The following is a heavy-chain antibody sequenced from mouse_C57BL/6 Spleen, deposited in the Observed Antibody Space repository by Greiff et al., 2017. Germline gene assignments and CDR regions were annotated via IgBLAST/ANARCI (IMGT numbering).Heavy chain of an antibody. D-gene: IGHD1-1*01. CDR2: IWGVGST. Sequence: VMLVESGPGLVAPSQSLSITCTVSGFSLTSYGVDWVRQSPGKGLEWLGVIWGVGSTNYNSALKSRLSISKDNSKSQVFLKMNSLQTDDTAMYYCASGNTVLDYWGQGTSVTVSS. V-gene: IGHV2-6*01. J-gene: IGHJ4*01. CDR3: ASGNTVLDY. CDR1: GFSLTSYG.